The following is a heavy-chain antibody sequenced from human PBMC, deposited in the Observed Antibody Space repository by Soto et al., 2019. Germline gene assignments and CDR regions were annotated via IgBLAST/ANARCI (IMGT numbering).Heavy chain of an antibody. Sequence: GASVKVSCKASGYTFTNFGISWVRQAPGQGLEWMGWISAYNGNTNYAQNFQGRVTMTTDTSTSTAYMELRSLRSVTAADTAVYYCARDRTSRDGYNYFDYWGQGTLVTAPQ. CDR2: ISAYNGNT. J-gene: IGHJ4*02. CDR1: GYTFTNFG. V-gene: IGHV1-18*01. CDR3: ARDRTSRDGYNYFDY. D-gene: IGHD5-12*01.